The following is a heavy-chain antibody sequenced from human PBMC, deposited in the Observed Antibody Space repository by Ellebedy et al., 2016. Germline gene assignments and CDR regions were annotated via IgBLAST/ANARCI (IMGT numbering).Heavy chain of an antibody. CDR3: AAERPCLSGLCSSLLYAMHA. V-gene: IGHV3-15*07. J-gene: IGHJ6*02. CDR2: VRSTSDGGAA. Sequence: GESLKISXAVSGLAFHYAHINWVRQGPGKGLEWVGRVRSTSDGGAAEYAAPVKGRFVISRDDSRYKVFVEMNSLKTKDTAVYYCAAERPCLSGLCSSLLYAMHAWGPGTTVTVSS. D-gene: IGHD3-22*01. CDR1: GLAFHYAH.